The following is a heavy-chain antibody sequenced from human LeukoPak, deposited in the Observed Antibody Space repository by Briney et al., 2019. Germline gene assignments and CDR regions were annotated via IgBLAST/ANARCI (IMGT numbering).Heavy chain of an antibody. CDR2: LSSSGGT. D-gene: IGHD3-10*01. J-gene: IGHJ1*01. CDR1: GFSITRGTFY. V-gene: IGHV4-61*02. CDR3: TRGTCWFFTN. Sequence: PSQTLSLTCDVSGFSITRGTFYWSWIRQSAGKGLEWIGRLSSSGGTTDNPSLQNRVTISRDTSQNQFFLTLTSVTAADTALYYCTRGTCWFFTNWGQGILVTVSS.